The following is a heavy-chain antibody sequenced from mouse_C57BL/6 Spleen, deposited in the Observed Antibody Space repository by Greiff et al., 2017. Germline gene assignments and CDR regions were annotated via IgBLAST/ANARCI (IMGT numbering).Heavy chain of an antibody. CDR3: TREEVYYYGSSPAWFAY. J-gene: IGHJ3*01. Sequence: QVQLQQSGAELVRPGASVTLSCKASGYTFTDYEMHWVKQTPVHGLEWIGAIDPETGGTAYNQKFKGKAILTADKSSSTAYMELRSLTSEDSAVYYCTREEVYYYGSSPAWFAYWGQGTLVTVSA. CDR1: GYTFTDYE. D-gene: IGHD1-1*01. CDR2: IDPETGGT. V-gene: IGHV1-15*01.